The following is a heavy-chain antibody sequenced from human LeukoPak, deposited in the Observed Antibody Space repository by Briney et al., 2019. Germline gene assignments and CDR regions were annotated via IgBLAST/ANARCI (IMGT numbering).Heavy chain of an antibody. Sequence: GGSLRLSCAASGFTFSSYAMSWVRQAPGKGLEWVSAISGSGGSTYYADSVKGRFTISRGNSKNTLYLQMNSLRAEDTAVYYCAKDPGPGYSSGWYAYFQHWGQGTLVTVSS. D-gene: IGHD6-19*01. CDR3: AKDPGPGYSSGWYAYFQH. J-gene: IGHJ1*01. CDR1: GFTFSSYA. CDR2: ISGSGGST. V-gene: IGHV3-23*01.